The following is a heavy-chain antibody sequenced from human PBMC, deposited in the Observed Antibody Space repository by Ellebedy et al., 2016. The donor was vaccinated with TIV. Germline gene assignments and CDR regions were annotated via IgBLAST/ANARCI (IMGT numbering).Heavy chain of an antibody. Sequence: GSLRLSXTVSGYSISSGYYWGWIRPPPGKGLEWIGSIYHSGSTYYNPSLKSRVTISVDTSKNQFSLKLSSVTAADTAVYYCARHRGGSYTAFDYWGQGTLVTVSS. CDR2: IYHSGST. CDR1: GYSISSGYY. CDR3: ARHRGGSYTAFDY. D-gene: IGHD1-26*01. J-gene: IGHJ4*02. V-gene: IGHV4-38-2*02.